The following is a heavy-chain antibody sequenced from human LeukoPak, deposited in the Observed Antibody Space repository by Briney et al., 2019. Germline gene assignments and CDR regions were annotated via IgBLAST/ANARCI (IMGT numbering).Heavy chain of an antibody. V-gene: IGHV1-2*02. Sequence: ASVKVSCKASGYTFTGYYIHWVRQVPGQGLEWMGWIDPNSGGTDYAQKFQGRVTVTRDTSISTAYMELSRLRSDDTAVYYCARDKSSSWYGGVDHWGQGTLVTVSS. J-gene: IGHJ4*02. CDR1: GYTFTGYY. D-gene: IGHD6-13*01. CDR3: ARDKSSSWYGGVDH. CDR2: IDPNSGGT.